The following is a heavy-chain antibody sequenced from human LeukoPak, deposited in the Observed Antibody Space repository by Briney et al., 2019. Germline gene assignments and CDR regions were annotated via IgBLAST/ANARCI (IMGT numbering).Heavy chain of an antibody. CDR2: ISHDGTKK. CDR1: GFTFSNFA. J-gene: IGHJ4*02. V-gene: IGHV3-30-3*01. CDR3: ARNLNGDYSFDY. Sequence: GGSLRLSCAASGFTFSNFAIHWVRQAPDKGLEWVAVISHDGTKKDYADSVKGRFTISRDNSKNTLHLQMNSLRAEDTAVYYCARNLNGDYSFDYWGQGTLVTVSS. D-gene: IGHD4-17*01.